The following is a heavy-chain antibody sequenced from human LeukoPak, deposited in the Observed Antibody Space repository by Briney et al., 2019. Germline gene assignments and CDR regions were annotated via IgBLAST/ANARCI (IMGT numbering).Heavy chain of an antibody. V-gene: IGHV3-48*04. CDR1: GFTFSSYS. Sequence: PGGSLRLSCAASGFTFSSYSMNWVRQAPGKGLEWVSYISSGSSTINYADSVKGRFTISRDNAKNSLYLQMNSLRAEDTAVYYCAKFDSSGYHYYEPFDYWGQGTLVTVSS. CDR3: AKFDSSGYHYYEPFDY. CDR2: ISSGSSTI. J-gene: IGHJ4*02. D-gene: IGHD3-22*01.